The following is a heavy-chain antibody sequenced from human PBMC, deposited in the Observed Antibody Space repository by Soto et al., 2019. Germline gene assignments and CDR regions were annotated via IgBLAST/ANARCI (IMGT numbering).Heavy chain of an antibody. CDR1: GYTFTSYG. Sequence: ASVKVSCKASGYTFTSYGISWVRQAPGQGLEWMGWISAYNGNTNYAQKFQDRVTITRDRSMSTAYMELSSLRSGDTAMYYCARSQITIFGVVTYGDAFDIWGQGTMVIVSS. V-gene: IGHV1-18*01. D-gene: IGHD3-3*01. CDR3: ARSQITIFGVVTYGDAFDI. J-gene: IGHJ3*02. CDR2: ISAYNGNT.